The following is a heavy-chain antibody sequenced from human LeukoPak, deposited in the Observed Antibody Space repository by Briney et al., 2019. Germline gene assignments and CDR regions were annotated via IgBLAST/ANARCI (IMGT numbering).Heavy chain of an antibody. D-gene: IGHD6-13*01. CDR1: GYTFTGYY. Sequence: ASVKVSCKASGYTFTGYYMHWVRQAPGQGLEWMGWINPNSGGTNYAQKFQGRVTMTRDTSISTAYMELSRLRSDDTAVYYCARDSGYRSSWYGDWGQGTLVTVSS. V-gene: IGHV1-2*02. CDR3: ARDSGYRSSWYGD. J-gene: IGHJ4*02. CDR2: INPNSGGT.